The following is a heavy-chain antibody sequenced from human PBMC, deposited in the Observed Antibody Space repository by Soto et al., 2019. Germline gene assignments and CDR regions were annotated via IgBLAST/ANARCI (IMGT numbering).Heavy chain of an antibody. Sequence: QVQLVQSGAEVKKPGSSVKVSCKGSGGTFGSYGLSWVREAPGQGLEWMGGINPIFGSANYAQKFQGRVTITPDISTSTAYMELSSLRSEDTAVYSCARESGYNFGPFDYWGQGALVTVSS. V-gene: IGHV1-69*14. CDR2: INPIFGSA. CDR3: ARESGYNFGPFDY. CDR1: GGTFGSYG. D-gene: IGHD5-12*01. J-gene: IGHJ4*02.